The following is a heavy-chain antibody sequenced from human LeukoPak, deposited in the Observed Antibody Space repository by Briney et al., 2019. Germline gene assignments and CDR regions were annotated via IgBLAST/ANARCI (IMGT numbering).Heavy chain of an antibody. CDR2: ISASGGST. D-gene: IGHD7-27*01. J-gene: IGHJ4*02. CDR3: AKDRPLNWGYYFDY. CDR1: GFIVSSNY. V-gene: IGHV3-23*01. Sequence: PGGSLRLSCAASGFIVSSNYMSWVRQAPGKGLEWVSAISASGGSTYYADSVKGRFTISRDTSKNTLYLQMSSLRAEDTAIYYCAKDRPLNWGYYFDYWGQGTLVTVSS.